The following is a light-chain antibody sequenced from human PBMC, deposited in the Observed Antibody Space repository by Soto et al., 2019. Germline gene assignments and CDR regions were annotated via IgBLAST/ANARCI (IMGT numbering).Light chain of an antibody. V-gene: IGKV1-5*03. J-gene: IGKJ4*01. CDR2: KAS. Sequence: DIQMTQSPSTLSASVGDRVIITCRASQTIRSWLAWYQQKPGKAPKLLIYKASILESGVPPRFSGSASWTEFTLTISSLQPDDCATYDCQHYNNYLLTFGGGTKVEIK. CDR3: QHYNNYLLT. CDR1: QTIRSW.